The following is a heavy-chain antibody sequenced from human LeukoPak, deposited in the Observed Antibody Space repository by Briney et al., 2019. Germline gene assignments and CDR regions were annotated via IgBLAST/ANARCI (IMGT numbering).Heavy chain of an antibody. CDR2: ILYTGSA. D-gene: IGHD6-6*01. Sequence: PSETLSLTCNVSGDSIPSYYWSWIRRPPGKRLEWNGFILYTGSANYNPSLESRISISVDTSKSQFSLTVKSVTAADTAVYYCARVRRVSSSYSTNYYYMDVWGKGTTVTVSS. J-gene: IGHJ6*03. V-gene: IGHV4-59*01. CDR3: ARVRRVSSSYSTNYYYMDV. CDR1: GDSIPSYY.